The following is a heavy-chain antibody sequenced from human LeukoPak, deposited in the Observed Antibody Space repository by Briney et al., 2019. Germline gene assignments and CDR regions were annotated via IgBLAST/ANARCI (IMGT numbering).Heavy chain of an antibody. CDR1: GFTFSIYD. CDR2: ISSSSRTI. CDR3: ARLRYYAMDV. J-gene: IGHJ6*02. V-gene: IGHV3-48*01. Sequence: GGSLRLSCAASGFTFSIYDMNWVRQAPGKGLEWVSYISSSSRTISYADSVKGRFTISRDNAKNSLYLQMNSLRAEDTAVYYCARLRYYAMDVWGQGTTVTASS.